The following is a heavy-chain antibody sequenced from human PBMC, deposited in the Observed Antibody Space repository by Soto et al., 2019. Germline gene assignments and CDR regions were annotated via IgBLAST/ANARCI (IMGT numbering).Heavy chain of an antibody. Sequence: VGSLRLSCAASGFTFSSYGMHWVRQAPGKGLEWVAVISYDGSNKYYADSVKGRFTISRDNSKNTLYLQMNSLRAEDTAVYYCAKDLRSGDYDFWSGYSDRYYYYYGMDVWGQGTTVTVSS. V-gene: IGHV3-30*18. CDR2: ISYDGSNK. CDR1: GFTFSSYG. J-gene: IGHJ6*02. D-gene: IGHD3-3*01. CDR3: AKDLRSGDYDFWSGYSDRYYYYYGMDV.